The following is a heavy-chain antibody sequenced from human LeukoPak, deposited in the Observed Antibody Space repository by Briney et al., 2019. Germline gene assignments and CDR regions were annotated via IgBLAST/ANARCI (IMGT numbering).Heavy chain of an antibody. D-gene: IGHD6-6*01. J-gene: IGHJ4*02. CDR1: GGTFSSYA. V-gene: IGHV1-69*01. CDR3: ASFSRIAARRPMYCFDY. Sequence: SVKVSCKASGGTFSSYAISWVRQAPGQGLEWMGGIIPIFGTANYAQKFQGRVTITADESTSTAYMELSSLRSEDTAVYYCASFSRIAARRPMYCFDYWGQGTLVTVSS. CDR2: IIPIFGTA.